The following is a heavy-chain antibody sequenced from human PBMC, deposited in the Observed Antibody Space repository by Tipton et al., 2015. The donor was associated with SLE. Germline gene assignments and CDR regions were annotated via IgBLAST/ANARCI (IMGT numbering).Heavy chain of an antibody. D-gene: IGHD5-24*01. J-gene: IGHJ4*02. CDR3: ARRGDGNYFDY. CDR2: KIPFLGIA. V-gene: IGHV1-69*01. Sequence: QVQLVQSGAELRQPGSSVTVSCKASGGTFSSDALSWMRQAPGRGMEWMGEKIPFLGIASYSPKFQGRITISANASTSTAYMELSSLRSEDTAVYYCARRGDGNYFDYWGQGTLVTVSS. CDR1: GGTFSSDA.